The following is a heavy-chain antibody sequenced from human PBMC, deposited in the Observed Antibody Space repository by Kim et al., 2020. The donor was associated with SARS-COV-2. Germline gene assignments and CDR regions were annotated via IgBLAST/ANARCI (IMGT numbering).Heavy chain of an antibody. D-gene: IGHD1-7*01. CDR1: GFTFSSYA. CDR3: AMCLAPARRGMNS. V-gene: IGHV3-30*04. CDR2: ISADGRSK. J-gene: IGHJ6*01. Sequence: GGSLRLSCAASGFTFSSYALHWVRQAPDEGLEWVAFISADGRSKYYVDSVKGRFTISRDNSKNTLYLQMSSLRPEDTAVYYCAMCLAPARRGMNSWGQGT.